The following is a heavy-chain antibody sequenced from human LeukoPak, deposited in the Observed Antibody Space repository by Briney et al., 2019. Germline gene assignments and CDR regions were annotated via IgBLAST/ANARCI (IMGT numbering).Heavy chain of an antibody. D-gene: IGHD2-2*01. CDR3: ARDVCGSASCYVDY. J-gene: IGHJ4*02. CDR1: GGSFSGYY. Sequence: SETLSLTCAVYGGSFSGYYWSWIRQPPGKGLEWIGEINHSGSTNYNPSLKSRVTISVDTSKNQFSLNLRSVTAADTAVYYCARDVCGSASCYVDYWGQGTLVTVSS. V-gene: IGHV4-34*01. CDR2: INHSGST.